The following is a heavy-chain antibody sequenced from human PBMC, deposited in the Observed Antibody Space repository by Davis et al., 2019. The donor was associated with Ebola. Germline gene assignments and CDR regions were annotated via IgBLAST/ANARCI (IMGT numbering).Heavy chain of an antibody. CDR2: IIPIFGTA. D-gene: IGHD2-2*01. CDR3: ARDVTYCSSTSCYWVGRFMDV. CDR1: GGTFSSYA. V-gene: IGHV1-69*06. J-gene: IGHJ6*02. Sequence: SVKVSCKASGGTFSSYAISWVRQAPGQGLEWMGGIIPIFGTANYAQKFQGRVTITADKSTSTAYMELSSLRAEDTAVYYCARDVTYCSSTSCYWVGRFMDVWGQGTTVTVSS.